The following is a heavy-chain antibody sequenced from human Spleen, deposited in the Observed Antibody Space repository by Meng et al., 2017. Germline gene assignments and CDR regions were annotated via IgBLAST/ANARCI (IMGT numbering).Heavy chain of an antibody. J-gene: IGHJ1*01. Sequence: GGSLRLSCAASGFTFSSYAMSWVRQAPGKGLEWVAVIWHDGSNQFYTDSVKGRFSISRDNAKNTLYLQMNSLRAEDTAVYYCTNDRLNHWGQGTLVTVSS. V-gene: IGHV3-33*03. D-gene: IGHD3-16*01. CDR3: TNDRLNH. CDR1: GFTFSSYA. CDR2: IWHDGSNQ.